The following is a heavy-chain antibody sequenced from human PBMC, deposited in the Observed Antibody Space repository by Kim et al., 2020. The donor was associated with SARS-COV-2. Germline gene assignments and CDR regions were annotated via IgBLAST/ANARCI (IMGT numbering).Heavy chain of an antibody. Sequence: YSDHGKVRFTSSRDNSKNTLYLQMNSLRAEDTAVYYCARGVSGSYFLNYWGQGTLVTVSS. V-gene: IGHV3-33*01. J-gene: IGHJ4*02. D-gene: IGHD1-26*01. CDR3: ARGVSGSYFLNY.